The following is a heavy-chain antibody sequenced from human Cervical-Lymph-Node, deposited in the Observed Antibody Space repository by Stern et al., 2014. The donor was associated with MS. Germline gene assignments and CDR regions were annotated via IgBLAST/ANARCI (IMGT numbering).Heavy chain of an antibody. D-gene: IGHD2-15*01. J-gene: IGHJ3*02. V-gene: IGHV1-18*01. Sequence: QLVQSGAEVKKPGASVKVSCKASGYTFTSYGISWVRQAPGQGHEWIGWISAFNVNTNYAQKLQGRVTMNTDTSQSIAYMELRSLRSDDTAVYYCARGLLGSENAFDICGQGTMVSVSS. CDR1: GYTFTSYG. CDR2: ISAFNVNT. CDR3: ARGLLGSENAFDI.